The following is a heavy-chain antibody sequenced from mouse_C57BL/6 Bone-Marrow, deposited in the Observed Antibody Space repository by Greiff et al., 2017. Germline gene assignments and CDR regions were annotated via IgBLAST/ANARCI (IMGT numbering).Heavy chain of an antibody. D-gene: IGHD2-10*01. CDR3: AAYYGNYWYFDV. V-gene: IGHV5-16*01. Sequence: EVMLVESEGGLVQPGSSMKLSCTASGFTFSDYYMAWVRQVPEKGLEWVANINYDGSSTYYLDSLKSRFIISRYNAKNILYLQMRSLKSEDTATYYCAAYYGNYWYFDVWGTGTTVTVSS. CDR1: GFTFSDYY. J-gene: IGHJ1*03. CDR2: INYDGSST.